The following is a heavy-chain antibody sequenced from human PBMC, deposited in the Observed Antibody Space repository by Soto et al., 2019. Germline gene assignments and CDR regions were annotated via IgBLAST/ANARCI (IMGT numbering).Heavy chain of an antibody. CDR3: LTCARRYTIAHVLDI. Sequence: EFQLVESGGGLVRPGGSLRLSCADSGFTFSSYSMNWVRQAPGKGLQWVSSISSTSNPIFYAESVEGRFTISRDNVKLSLSLQMNSLIVAATAFYYCLTCARRYTIAHVLDIWGPGTMVTDSS. D-gene: IGHD2-2*02. V-gene: IGHV3-21*01. CDR2: ISSTSNPI. CDR1: GFTFSSYS. J-gene: IGHJ3*02.